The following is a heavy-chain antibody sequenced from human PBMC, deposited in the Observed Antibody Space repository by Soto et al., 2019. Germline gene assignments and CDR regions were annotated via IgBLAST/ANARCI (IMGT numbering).Heavy chain of an antibody. V-gene: IGHV4-34*01. D-gene: IGHD1-26*01. Sequence: QVQLQQWGAGLLKPSETLSLTCAVSGGSFIGYYWSWIRQPPGKGLEYIGEINHSGSTNYNPSLKSRVTISLDTSKSQFTLKLSSVTAADTAVYYCARVREPLTGGPWFDPWGQGTLVTVSS. CDR1: GGSFIGYY. CDR2: INHSGST. CDR3: ARVREPLTGGPWFDP. J-gene: IGHJ5*02.